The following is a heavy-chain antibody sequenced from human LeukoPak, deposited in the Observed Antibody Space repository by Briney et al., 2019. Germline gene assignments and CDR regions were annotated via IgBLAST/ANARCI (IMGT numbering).Heavy chain of an antibody. V-gene: IGHV4-59*01. J-gene: IGHJ4*02. CDR2: IYYSGST. D-gene: IGHD6-13*01. CDR1: GGSISSYY. CDR3: ARVRDPIAPFDY. Sequence: SETLSLTCTVSGGSISSYYWSWIRQPPGKGLEWIGYIYYSGSTNYNPSLKSRVTISVDTSKNQFSLKLSSVTAADTAVYYRARVRDPIAPFDYWGQGTLVTVSS.